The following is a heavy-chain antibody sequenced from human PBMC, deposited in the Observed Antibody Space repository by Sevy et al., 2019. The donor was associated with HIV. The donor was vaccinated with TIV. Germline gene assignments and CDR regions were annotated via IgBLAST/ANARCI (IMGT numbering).Heavy chain of an antibody. V-gene: IGHV3-30*18. D-gene: IGHD1-7*01. CDR2: ISYDGSNK. CDR1: GFTFSSYG. J-gene: IGHJ4*02. Sequence: GGSLRLSCAASGFTFSSYGMHWVRQAPGKGLEWVAVISYDGSNKYYADSVKGRFTISRDNSKNTLYLQMNSLRAEDTAVYYCAKDLIRPVKLELPGSVDYWGQGTLVTVSS. CDR3: AKDLIRPVKLELPGSVDY.